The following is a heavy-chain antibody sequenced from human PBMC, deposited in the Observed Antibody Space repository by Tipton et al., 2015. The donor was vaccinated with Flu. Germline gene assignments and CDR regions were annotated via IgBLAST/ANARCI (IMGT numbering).Heavy chain of an antibody. D-gene: IGHD2-15*01. CDR2: IGHTGNT. CDR3: ARDSGAYPLGFDP. Sequence: TLSLTCSVSGDSIGSRYFWGWIRQPPGKGLEWIGNIGHTGNTYHNPSLKSRVRLSVDTSKNQFSLTLTSVTAADTAVYYCARDSGAYPLGFDPWGRGTLVTVSS. J-gene: IGHJ5*01. CDR1: GDSIGSRYF. V-gene: IGHV4-38-2*02.